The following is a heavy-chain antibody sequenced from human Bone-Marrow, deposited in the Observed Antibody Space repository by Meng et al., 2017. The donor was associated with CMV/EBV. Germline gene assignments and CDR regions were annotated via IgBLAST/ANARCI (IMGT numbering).Heavy chain of an antibody. D-gene: IGHD3-3*01. J-gene: IGHJ4*02. CDR2: IYYSGST. Sequence: SETLSLTCTVSGGSISSSSYYWGWIRQPPGKGPEWIGSIYYSGSTYYNPSLKSRVTISVDTSKNQFSLKLSSVTAADTAVYYCARVTIFGAIYWGQGTRVTGSS. CDR3: ARVTIFGAIY. V-gene: IGHV4-39*07. CDR1: GGSISSSSYY.